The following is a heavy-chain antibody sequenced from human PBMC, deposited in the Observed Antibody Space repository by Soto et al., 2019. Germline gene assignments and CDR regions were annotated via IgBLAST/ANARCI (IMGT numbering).Heavy chain of an antibody. V-gene: IGHV3-11*01. CDR3: ARGSLGAFDI. J-gene: IGHJ3*02. Sequence: QVKLVESGGGLVKPGVSLRLSCAASGFSFSGSYMSWTRQAPGKGLEWVSYIRSGGSNGYYAASVRGRFASPRDDAKTSLYLQLKSLIADDTAVYYFARGSLGAFDIWCQGTMVTVSS. CDR2: IRSGGSNG. CDR1: GFSFSGSY.